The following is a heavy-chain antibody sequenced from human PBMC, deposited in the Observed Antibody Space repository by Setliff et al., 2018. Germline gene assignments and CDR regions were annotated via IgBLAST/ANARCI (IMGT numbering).Heavy chain of an antibody. CDR1: GFSFSRHW. D-gene: IGHD4-17*01. J-gene: IGHJ4*02. CDR2: IKQDGSTK. Sequence: QPGGSLRLSCVVSGFSFSRHWMSWVRQAPGKGLEWVADIKQDGSTKYYLDSVKGRFTISRDNAENSLTLQMNSLRVEDTAVYYCSRDLQGSGDYVVDYWGQGTLVTVSS. CDR3: SRDLQGSGDYVVDY. V-gene: IGHV3-7*01.